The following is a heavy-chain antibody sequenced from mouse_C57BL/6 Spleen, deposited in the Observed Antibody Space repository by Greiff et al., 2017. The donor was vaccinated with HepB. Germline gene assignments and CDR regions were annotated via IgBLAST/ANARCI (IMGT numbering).Heavy chain of an antibody. D-gene: IGHD1-1*01. CDR2: INPSNGGT. CDR1: GYTFTSYW. J-gene: IGHJ4*01. CDR3: ARRGSSLYAMDY. V-gene: IGHV1-53*01. Sequence: QVQLQQSGTELVKPGASVKLSCKASGYTFTSYWMHWVKQRPGQGLEWIGNINPSNGGTNYNEKFKSKATLTVDKSSSTAYMQLSSLTSEDSAVYYWARRGSSLYAMDYWGQGTSVTVSS.